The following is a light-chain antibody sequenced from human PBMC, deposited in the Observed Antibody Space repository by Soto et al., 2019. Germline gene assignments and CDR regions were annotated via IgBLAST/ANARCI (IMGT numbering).Light chain of an antibody. CDR3: QQYNTLSLT. J-gene: IGKJ4*01. CDR2: AAS. Sequence: DIQMTQSPSSLSASVGDRVTITCRAGQYIGRYLNWYQQKPGKAPKLLIYAASSLHSGVPSRFSGSGSGTDFTLTISSLQPEDFATYHCQQYNTLSLTFGGGTKVDIK. V-gene: IGKV1-39*01. CDR1: QYIGRY.